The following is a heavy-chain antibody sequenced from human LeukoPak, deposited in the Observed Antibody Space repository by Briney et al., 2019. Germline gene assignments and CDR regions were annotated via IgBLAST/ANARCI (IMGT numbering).Heavy chain of an antibody. J-gene: IGHJ5*02. V-gene: IGHV3-23*01. D-gene: IGHD6-19*01. CDR2: ISGGDT. Sequence: GGSLRLSCTASGFTLNNDAMSWVRQAPGKGLEWVSAISGGDTYYAGSVKGRFTISRDNSKNTLYLQMNSLGAEDTAVYFCARCRRYTSGRCNWLDPWGQGTQVTVSS. CDR1: GFTLNNDA. CDR3: ARCRRYTSGRCNWLDP.